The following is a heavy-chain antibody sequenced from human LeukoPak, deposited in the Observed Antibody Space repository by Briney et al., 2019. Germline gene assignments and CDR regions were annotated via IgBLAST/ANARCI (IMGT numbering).Heavy chain of an antibody. J-gene: IGHJ3*02. D-gene: IGHD3-22*01. CDR2: IYHSGST. Sequence: SETLSLTCAVSGGSISSGGYSWSWIRQPPGKGLEWIGYIYHSGSTYYNPSLKSRVTMSVDTSKNQFSLKLSSVTAADTAVYYCAREGYDSSGYYPRGSAFDIWGQGTMVTVSS. V-gene: IGHV4-30-2*01. CDR3: AREGYDSSGYYPRGSAFDI. CDR1: GGSISSGGYS.